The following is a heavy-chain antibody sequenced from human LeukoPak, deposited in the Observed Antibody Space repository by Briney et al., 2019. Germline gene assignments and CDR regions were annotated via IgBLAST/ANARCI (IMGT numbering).Heavy chain of an antibody. V-gene: IGHV3-30*04. CDR1: GFTFSSYA. CDR2: ISYDGSNK. D-gene: IGHD3-22*01. J-gene: IGHJ4*02. CDR3: ARGLEGTYYYDSSGSIFDY. Sequence: GRSLRLSCAASGFTFSSYAMHWVRQAPGKGLEWVAIISYDGSNKYYAGSVKGRFTISRDNSKNTLYLRMNSLGAVDTAVYYCARGLEGTYYYDSSGSIFDYWGQGTLVTVSS.